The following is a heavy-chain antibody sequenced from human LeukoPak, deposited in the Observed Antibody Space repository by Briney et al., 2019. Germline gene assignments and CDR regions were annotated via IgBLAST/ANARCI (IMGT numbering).Heavy chain of an antibody. J-gene: IGHJ6*02. Sequence: SETLSLTCAVYGGSFSGYYWSWIRQPPGKGREWIGEINHSGSTNYNPSLKSRVTISVDTSKNQFSLKLSSVTAADTAVYYCARVVGAVYYYYGMDVWGQGTTVTVSS. CDR2: INHSGST. V-gene: IGHV4-34*01. CDR3: ARVVGAVYYYYGMDV. D-gene: IGHD2-15*01. CDR1: GGSFSGYY.